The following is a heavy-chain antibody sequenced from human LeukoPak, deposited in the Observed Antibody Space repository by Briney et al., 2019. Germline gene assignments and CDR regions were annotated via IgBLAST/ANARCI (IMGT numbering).Heavy chain of an antibody. Sequence: SVKVSCKASGGTFSSYAISWVRQAPGQGLEWMGGIIPIFGTANYAQKFQGRVTITTDESTSTAYMVLSSLRSEDTAVYYCARAGGKDCSSTSCYENYFDYWGQGTLVTVSS. V-gene: IGHV1-69*05. CDR3: ARAGGKDCSSTSCYENYFDY. D-gene: IGHD2-2*01. CDR2: IIPIFGTA. J-gene: IGHJ4*02. CDR1: GGTFSSYA.